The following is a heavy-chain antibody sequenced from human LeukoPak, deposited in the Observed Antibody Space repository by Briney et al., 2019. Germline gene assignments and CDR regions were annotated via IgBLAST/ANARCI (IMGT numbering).Heavy chain of an antibody. CDR3: ARAYCSGGSCYSCADY. D-gene: IGHD2-15*01. Sequence: GGSLRLSCVASGFTFSSYWMQWVRQVPGKGLVWVSRIKSDGNTTSYADSVKGRFTISRDNAKNTLYLQMNSLRAEDTAVYYCARAYCSGGSCYSCADYWGQGTLVTVSS. CDR2: IKSDGNTT. V-gene: IGHV3-74*01. CDR1: GFTFSSYW. J-gene: IGHJ4*02.